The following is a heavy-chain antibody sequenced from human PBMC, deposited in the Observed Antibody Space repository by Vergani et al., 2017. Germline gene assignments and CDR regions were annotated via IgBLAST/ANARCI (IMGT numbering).Heavy chain of an antibody. J-gene: IGHJ4*02. Sequence: EVQLLESGGSLKQPGGSVRLSCAASGFTFSTYAMHWVRQAPGKGLEWVSALTGGGGSTYYADSFKGRFIISRDNSRDTLYLQMNSLRPEDTATYYCVKDAGSYENFFVSWGQGTLFTVSS. D-gene: IGHD1-26*01. CDR1: GFTFSTYA. V-gene: IGHV3-23*01. CDR2: LTGGGGST. CDR3: VKDAGSYENFFVS.